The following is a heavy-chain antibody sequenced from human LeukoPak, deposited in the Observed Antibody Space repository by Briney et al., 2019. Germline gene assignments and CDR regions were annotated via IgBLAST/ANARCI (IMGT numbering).Heavy chain of an antibody. D-gene: IGHD5-24*01. V-gene: IGHV3-23*01. CDR1: GFTFSSYA. CDR3: AKKRDAFDI. CDR2: LTDSGGTT. J-gene: IGHJ3*02. Sequence: HPGGSLRLSCVASGFTFSSYAMGWVRQAPGKRPEWVSSLTDSGGTTYYVDSVKGRFTISRDNSKNTLYLHMNSLRAEDTAMYYCAKKRDAFDIWGQGTVVAVSS.